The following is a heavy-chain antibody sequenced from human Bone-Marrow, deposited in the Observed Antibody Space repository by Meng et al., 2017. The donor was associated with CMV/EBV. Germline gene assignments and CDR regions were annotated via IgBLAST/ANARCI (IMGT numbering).Heavy chain of an antibody. D-gene: IGHD3-16*01. CDR3: ARAGGTEAFGEFDY. V-gene: IGHV3-48*03. J-gene: IGHJ4*02. CDR1: GFTFSSYE. Sequence: SLKISCAASGFTFSSYEMNWVRQAPGKGLEWVSYISSSGSTIYYADSVKGRFTISRDNAKNSLYLQMNSLRAEDTAVYYCARAGGTEAFGEFDYWGQGTLVTVSS. CDR2: ISSSGSTI.